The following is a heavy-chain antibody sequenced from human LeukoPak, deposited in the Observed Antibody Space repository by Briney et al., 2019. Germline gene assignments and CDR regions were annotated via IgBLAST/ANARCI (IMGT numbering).Heavy chain of an antibody. D-gene: IGHD3-10*01. J-gene: IGHJ4*02. CDR2: INPSGGST. Sequence: ASVKVSCKASGYTFTSYYMHWVRQAPGQGLEWMGVINPSGGSTIYAQKFQGRVTMTRDMSTSTVYMELSSLRSDDTAVYYCARGPLLGSGSFYDYYFDYWGQGALVTVSS. CDR3: ARGPLLGSGSFYDYYFDY. V-gene: IGHV1-46*01. CDR1: GYTFTSYY.